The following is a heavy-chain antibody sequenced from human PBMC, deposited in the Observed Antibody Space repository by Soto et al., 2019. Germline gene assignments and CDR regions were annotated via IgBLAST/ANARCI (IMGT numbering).Heavy chain of an antibody. CDR3: ARETATTSTSFYYYYGMDV. J-gene: IGHJ6*02. V-gene: IGHV1-69*13. Sequence: ASVKVSCKASGGTFSSYAISWVRQAPGQGLEWMGGIIPIFGTANYAQKFQGRVTITADESTSTAYMELSSLRSEDTAVYYCARETATTSTSFYYYYGMDVWGQGTTVTVSS. CDR1: GGTFSSYA. D-gene: IGHD6-25*01. CDR2: IIPIFGTA.